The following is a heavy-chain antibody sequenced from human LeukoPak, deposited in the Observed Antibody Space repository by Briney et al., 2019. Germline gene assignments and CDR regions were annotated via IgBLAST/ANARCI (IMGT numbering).Heavy chain of an antibody. J-gene: IGHJ4*02. CDR2: IYYSGST. V-gene: IGHV4-39*01. Sequence: SETLSLTCTVSGGSISSTSYYWGWIRQPPGKGLEWIGSIYYSGSTYYNPSLKSRVTISLPTSKNQFSLKLSSVTAADTAVYYCARHRYSAYASSDYWGQGTLVTVSS. D-gene: IGHD5-12*01. CDR3: ARHRYSAYASSDY. CDR1: GGSISSTSYY.